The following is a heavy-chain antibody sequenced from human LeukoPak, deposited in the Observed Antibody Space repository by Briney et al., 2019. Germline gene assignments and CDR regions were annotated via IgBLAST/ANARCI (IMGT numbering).Heavy chain of an antibody. CDR3: AKNRHDFWSGYFDY. J-gene: IGHJ4*02. CDR1: GFTFDDYA. CDR2: ISWNSGSM. Sequence: GGSLRLSCAASGFTFDDYAMHWVRQAPGTGLEWVSGISWNSGSMDYADSVKGRFTISRDNAKDSLYLQMNRLRAEDTALYYCAKNRHDFWSGYFDYWGQGTLLTL. V-gene: IGHV3-9*01. D-gene: IGHD3-3*01.